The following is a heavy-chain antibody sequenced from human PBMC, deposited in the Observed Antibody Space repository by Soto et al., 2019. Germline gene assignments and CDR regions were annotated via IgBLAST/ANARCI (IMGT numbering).Heavy chain of an antibody. CDR1: GFTFSSYW. Sequence: GGSLRLSFAASGFTFSSYWMHWVRQSPGKGLVWASRINSDGSSTSYADSVKGRFTISRDNAKNTLYLQMNSLRAEDTAVYYCAREPPRYYYYYYGMDVWGQGTTVTVSS. J-gene: IGHJ6*02. CDR2: INSDGSST. D-gene: IGHD3-16*01. CDR3: AREPPRYYYYYYGMDV. V-gene: IGHV3-74*01.